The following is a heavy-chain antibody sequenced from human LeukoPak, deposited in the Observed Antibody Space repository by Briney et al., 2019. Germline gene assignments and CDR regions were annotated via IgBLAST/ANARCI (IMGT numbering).Heavy chain of an antibody. Sequence: GGSLRLSCAASGFTLSSYAMHWVRQAPGKGLEWVAVISYDGSNKYYADSVKGRFTISRDNSKNTLYLQMNSLRAEDTAVYYCARDIETGTLDYWGQGTLVTVSS. CDR3: ARDIETGTLDY. CDR2: ISYDGSNK. V-gene: IGHV3-30-3*01. CDR1: GFTLSSYA. D-gene: IGHD1-7*01. J-gene: IGHJ4*02.